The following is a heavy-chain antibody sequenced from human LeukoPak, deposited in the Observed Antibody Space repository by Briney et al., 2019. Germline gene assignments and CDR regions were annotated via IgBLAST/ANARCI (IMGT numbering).Heavy chain of an antibody. D-gene: IGHD3-10*02. Sequence: GGSLRLSCAASDFSFITYAMSWVRQAPGKGLEWVSTISGGGDATYYADSVKGRFTISRDNSKNTLYLQMNSLRAEDTAVYYCAELGITMIGGVWGKGTTVTISS. J-gene: IGHJ6*04. CDR3: AELGITMIGGV. V-gene: IGHV3-23*01. CDR2: ISGGGDAT. CDR1: DFSFITYA.